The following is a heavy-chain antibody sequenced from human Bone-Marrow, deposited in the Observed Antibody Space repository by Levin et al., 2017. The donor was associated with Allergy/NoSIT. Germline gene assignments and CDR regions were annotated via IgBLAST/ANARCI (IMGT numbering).Heavy chain of an antibody. CDR2: IKSKTDGGTT. CDR1: GFTFSNAW. D-gene: IGHD3-10*01. J-gene: IGHJ3*02. Sequence: GGSLRLSCAASGFTFSNAWMSWVRQAPGKGLEWVGRIKSKTDGGTTDYAAPVKGRFTISRDDSKNTLYLQMNSLKTEDTAVYYCTTSITMVRGVILHAFDIWGQGTMVTVSS. CDR3: TTSITMVRGVILHAFDI. V-gene: IGHV3-15*01.